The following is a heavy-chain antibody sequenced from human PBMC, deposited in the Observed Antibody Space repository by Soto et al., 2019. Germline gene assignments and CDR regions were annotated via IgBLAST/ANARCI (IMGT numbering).Heavy chain of an antibody. CDR3: ARGGLEPFDY. J-gene: IGHJ4*02. V-gene: IGHV3-74*01. D-gene: IGHD1-1*01. Sequence: EVQLVESGGGLVQPGGSLRLSCAASGFNLGSYWMHWVRQAPGKGLVWVSRINDYGTTINYAESVEGRFTISRDDAKSEVYLQMNNLRPEDTAVYYCARGGLEPFDYWGQGARVTVSS. CDR2: INDYGTTI. CDR1: GFNLGSYW.